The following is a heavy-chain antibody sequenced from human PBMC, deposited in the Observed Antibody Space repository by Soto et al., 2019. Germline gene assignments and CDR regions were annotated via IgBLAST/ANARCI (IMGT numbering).Heavy chain of an antibody. Sequence: TLSLTCSVSGDSISTVDYFWAWIRQPPGQALEYIGYIYKSTTTYYNPSFESRVAISLDTSKSQFSLTVTSVTAADTAVYFCARGRYCLTGRCFPNWFDSWGQGTLVTVSS. CDR2: IYKSTTT. D-gene: IGHD2-15*01. V-gene: IGHV4-30-4*01. CDR1: GDSISTVDYF. J-gene: IGHJ5*01. CDR3: ARGRYCLTGRCFPNWFDS.